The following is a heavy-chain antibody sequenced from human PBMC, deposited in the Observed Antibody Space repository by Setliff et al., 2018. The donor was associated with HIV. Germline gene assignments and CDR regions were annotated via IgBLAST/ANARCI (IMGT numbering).Heavy chain of an antibody. CDR3: AKDYLSSSTWYGGLGY. J-gene: IGHJ4*02. V-gene: IGHV3-23*01. D-gene: IGHD6-13*01. CDR1: GFTFSNYA. Sequence: PGGSLRLSCAASGFTFSNYAMTWVRQAPGTGLECVSAISGGGGITYYADSVKGRFTISRDNSKSTLYLQMNSLRVEDTALYYCAKDYLSSSTWYGGLGYWGLGTLVTVSS. CDR2: ISGGGGIT.